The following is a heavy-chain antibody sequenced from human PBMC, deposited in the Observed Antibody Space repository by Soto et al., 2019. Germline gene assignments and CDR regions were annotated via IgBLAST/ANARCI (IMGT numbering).Heavy chain of an antibody. Sequence: QVQLVQSGAEVKKPGASVKVSCKASGYTFTSYGISWVRQAPGQGLEWMGWISAYNGNTNYAQKLQGRVTMTTDTATSTVYMELSSRRADDTAGYYCARDRGPQWLVPIDYWGQGTLVTVSS. D-gene: IGHD6-19*01. CDR3: ARDRGPQWLVPIDY. CDR1: GYTFTSYG. CDR2: ISAYNGNT. V-gene: IGHV1-18*01. J-gene: IGHJ4*02.